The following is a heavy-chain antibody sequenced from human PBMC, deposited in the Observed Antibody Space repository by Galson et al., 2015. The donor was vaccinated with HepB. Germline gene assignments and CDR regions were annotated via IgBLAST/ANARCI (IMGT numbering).Heavy chain of an antibody. V-gene: IGHV3-7*03. Sequence: SLRLSCAASGFSFSNYWMSWVRQAPGKGLEWVANIKQDGSEKYYVGSVKGRFTISRDNAKNSLYLQMNSLRAEDTAVYYCARDRCTSTSCFFDYWGQGTLVTVSS. J-gene: IGHJ4*02. D-gene: IGHD2-2*01. CDR1: GFSFSNYW. CDR3: ARDRCTSTSCFFDY. CDR2: IKQDGSEK.